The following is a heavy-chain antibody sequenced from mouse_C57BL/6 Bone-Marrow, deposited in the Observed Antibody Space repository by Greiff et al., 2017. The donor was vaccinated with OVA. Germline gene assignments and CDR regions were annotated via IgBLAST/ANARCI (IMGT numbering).Heavy chain of an antibody. J-gene: IGHJ3*01. CDR1: GFTFSDYY. V-gene: IGHV5-12*01. CDR2: ISNGGGST. Sequence: EVKLEESGGGLVQPGGSLKLSCAASGFTFSDYYMYWVRQTPEKRLEWVAYISNGGGSTYYPDTVKGRFTISRDNAKNTLYLQMSRLKSEDTAMYYCARLGPFAYWGQGTLVTVSA. CDR3: ARLGPFAY.